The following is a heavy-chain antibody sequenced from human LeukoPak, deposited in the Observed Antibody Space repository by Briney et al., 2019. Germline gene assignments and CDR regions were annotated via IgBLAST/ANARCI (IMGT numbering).Heavy chain of an antibody. V-gene: IGHV4-4*02. CDR3: ARDNSAAAAYDAFDI. Sequence: SGTLSLTCAVSGGSISSSNWWSWVRQPPGKGLEWIGEINHSGSTNYNPSLKSRVTISVDKSKNQFSLKLSSVTAADTAVYYCARDNSAAAAYDAFDIWGQGTMVTVSS. D-gene: IGHD6-13*01. CDR1: GGSISSSNW. J-gene: IGHJ3*02. CDR2: INHSGST.